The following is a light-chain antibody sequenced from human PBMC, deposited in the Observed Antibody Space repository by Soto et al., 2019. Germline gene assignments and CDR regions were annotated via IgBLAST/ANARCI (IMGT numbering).Light chain of an antibody. J-gene: IGLJ1*01. CDR2: DVS. CDR3: SSYTSSSTLYV. CDR1: SSDVGGYNY. Sequence: LTQPASVSGSPGQSITISCTGTSSDVGGYNYVSWYQQYPGKAPKLMIYDVSNRPSGISNRFSGSKSGNTASLTISGLQAEDEADYYCSSYTSSSTLYVFGTGTKVTVL. V-gene: IGLV2-14*01.